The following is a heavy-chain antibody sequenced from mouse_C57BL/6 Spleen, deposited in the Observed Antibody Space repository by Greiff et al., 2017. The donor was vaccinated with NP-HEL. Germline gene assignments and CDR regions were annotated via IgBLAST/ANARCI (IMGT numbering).Heavy chain of an antibody. D-gene: IGHD1-1*01. Sequence: VQLQQSGAELMKPGASVKLSCKATGYTFTGYWIEWVKQRPGHGLEWIGEILPGSGSTNYNEKFTGKATFTAETSSHTAYMQLSSLTTGDSAIYYCARRGLTTVVGRAMDYWGQGTSVTVSS. CDR3: ARRGLTTVVGRAMDY. CDR2: ILPGSGST. V-gene: IGHV1-9*01. J-gene: IGHJ4*01. CDR1: GYTFTGYW.